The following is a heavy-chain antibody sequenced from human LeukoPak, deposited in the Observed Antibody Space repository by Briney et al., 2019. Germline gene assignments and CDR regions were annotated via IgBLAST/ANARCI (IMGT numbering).Heavy chain of an antibody. CDR1: GFTFSSYA. Sequence: PGRSLRLSCAASGFTFSSYAMHWVRQAPGKGLEWVAVISYDGSNKYYADSVKGRFTISRDNSKNTLYLQMNSLRAEDTAVYYCARDRPATYYYYGMGVWGQGTTVTVSS. CDR3: ARDRPATYYYYGMGV. CDR2: ISYDGSNK. V-gene: IGHV3-30-3*01. D-gene: IGHD2-15*01. J-gene: IGHJ6*02.